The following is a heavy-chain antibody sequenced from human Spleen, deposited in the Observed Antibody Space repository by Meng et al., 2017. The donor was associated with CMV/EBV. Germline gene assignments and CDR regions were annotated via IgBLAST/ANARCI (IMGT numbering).Heavy chain of an antibody. J-gene: IGHJ5*02. CDR3: ARVGGYCRSTSCSFWPFDP. CDR2: ISAYNGNT. V-gene: IGHV1-18*01. Sequence: ASVKVSCKASGYTFTSYGISWVRQAPGQGLEWMGWISAYNGNTNYAQKLQGRVTMTTDTSTSTAYMELRSRRSDDTAVYYCARVGGYCRSTSCSFWPFDPWGQGTLVTVSS. CDR1: GYTFTSYG. D-gene: IGHD2-2*03.